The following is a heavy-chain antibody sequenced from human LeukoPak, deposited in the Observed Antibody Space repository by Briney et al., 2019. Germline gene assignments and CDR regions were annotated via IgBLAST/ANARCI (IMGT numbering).Heavy chain of an antibody. Sequence: SETLSLTCAVYGGSFSGYYWSWIRQPPGKGLEWIGEINHSGSTNYNPSLKSRVTISVDTSKNQFSLKLSSVTAADTAVYYCARDYYGSGSFDYWGQGTLVTVSS. CDR2: INHSGST. CDR1: GGSFSGYY. V-gene: IGHV4-34*01. CDR3: ARDYYGSGSFDY. D-gene: IGHD3-10*01. J-gene: IGHJ4*02.